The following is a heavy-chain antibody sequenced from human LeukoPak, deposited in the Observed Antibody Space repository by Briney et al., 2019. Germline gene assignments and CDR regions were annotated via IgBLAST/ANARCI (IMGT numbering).Heavy chain of an antibody. CDR2: ISWNSGSI. Sequence: QPGRSLRLSCAASGFTFDDYAVHWVRQAPGKGLEWVSGISWNSGSIGYADSVKGRFTISRDNAKNSLYLQMNSLRAEDMALYYCAKGSYYGSGSRNWFDPWGQGTLVTVSS. J-gene: IGHJ5*02. CDR3: AKGSYYGSGSRNWFDP. D-gene: IGHD3-10*01. CDR1: GFTFDDYA. V-gene: IGHV3-9*03.